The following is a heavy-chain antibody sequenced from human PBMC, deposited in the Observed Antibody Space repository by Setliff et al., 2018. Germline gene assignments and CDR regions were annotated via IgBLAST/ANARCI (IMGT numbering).Heavy chain of an antibody. Sequence: GGSLRLSCAASGFTLRNSGMHWVRQAPGRGLEWVTFISYDGFKIYYAESVKGRFTISRDISTNTLFPEIDSLRSEDTGLYYCAREGSIGWSQYFHHWGQGTQVTVSS. V-gene: IGHV3-30*03. CDR1: GFTLRNSG. CDR2: ISYDGFKI. J-gene: IGHJ1*01. CDR3: AREGSIGWSQYFHH. D-gene: IGHD6-19*01.